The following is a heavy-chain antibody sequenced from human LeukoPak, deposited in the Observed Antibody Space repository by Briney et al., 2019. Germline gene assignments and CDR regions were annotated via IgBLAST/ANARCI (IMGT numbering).Heavy chain of an antibody. CDR1: GFTFSTYW. V-gene: IGHV3-7*01. CDR3: ARAGTGRRQWHLIDH. J-gene: IGHJ4*01. CDR2: IKPDGSEK. D-gene: IGHD6-19*01. Sequence: PGGSLRLSCEASGFTFSTYWMNWVRQAPGKGLEWVANIKPDGSEKNYADSVRGRVTISRDNTKNSLFLQMNSLRVDDSAVYYCARAGTGRRQWHLIDHWGQGILVTVSS.